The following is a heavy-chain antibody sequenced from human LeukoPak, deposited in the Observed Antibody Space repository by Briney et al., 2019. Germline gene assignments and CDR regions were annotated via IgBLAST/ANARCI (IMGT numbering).Heavy chain of an antibody. CDR2: IYYSGST. J-gene: IGHJ4*02. V-gene: IGHV4-31*03. D-gene: IGHD4-23*01. Sequence: PSQTLSLTCTVSGGSISSGGYYWSWIRQLPGKGLEWIGYIYYSGSTYHNPSLKSRVTISVDTSKNQFSLKLSSVTAADTAVYYCARGRVATQVGYGGNRYYFDYWGQGTLVTVSS. CDR3: ARGRVATQVGYGGNRYYFDY. CDR1: GGSISSGGYY.